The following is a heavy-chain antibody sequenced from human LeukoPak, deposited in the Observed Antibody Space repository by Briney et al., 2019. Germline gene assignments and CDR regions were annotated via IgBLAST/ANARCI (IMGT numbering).Heavy chain of an antibody. CDR3: ARHNIDGVGNVVVPAVYDY. CDR2: IYYSGST. Sequence: PSETLSLTCTVSGGSISSSSYYWGWIRQPPGKGLEWIGSIYYSGSTYYNPSLKSRVTISVDTSKNQFSLKLSSVTAADTAVYYCARHNIDGVGNVVVPAVYDYWGQGTLVTVSS. V-gene: IGHV4-39*01. J-gene: IGHJ4*02. D-gene: IGHD2-2*01. CDR1: GGSISSSSYY.